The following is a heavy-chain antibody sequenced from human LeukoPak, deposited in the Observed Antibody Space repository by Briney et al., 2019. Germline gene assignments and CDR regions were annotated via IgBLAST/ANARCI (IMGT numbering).Heavy chain of an antibody. CDR3: ARSVPDYTRFDY. CDR2: FKTNSGQV. J-gene: IGHJ4*02. V-gene: IGHV3-23*01. D-gene: IGHD4-11*01. Sequence: GGSLRLSCVASGLTFSDYAMNWVRQAPGKGLEWVSTFKTNSGQVYYAESVRGRFIISRVNSKNTVYLEMSSLRAEDTALYFCARSVPDYTRFDYWGQGALVTVSS. CDR1: GLTFSDYA.